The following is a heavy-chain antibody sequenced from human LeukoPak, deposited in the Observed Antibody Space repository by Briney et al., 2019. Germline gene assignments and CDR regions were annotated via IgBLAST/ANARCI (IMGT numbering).Heavy chain of an antibody. D-gene: IGHD5-18*01. Sequence: SETLSLTCTVSGGSISSYYWSWIRQPAGKGLEWIGRIYTSGSTNYNPSLKSRVTISVDTSRNQFSLKLTSVTAADTAVYYCARTTEGGYTYGYFYYYYMDVWGKGTTVTISS. CDR3: ARTTEGGYTYGYFYYYYMDV. CDR1: GGSISSYY. J-gene: IGHJ6*03. CDR2: IYTSGST. V-gene: IGHV4-4*07.